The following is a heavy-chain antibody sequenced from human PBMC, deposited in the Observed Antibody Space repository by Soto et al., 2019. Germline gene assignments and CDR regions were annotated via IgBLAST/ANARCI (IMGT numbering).Heavy chain of an antibody. CDR1: GYTFTSYY. CDR3: ARDSRALLWFGELYPYGMDV. V-gene: IGHV1-46*01. CDR2: INPSGGST. Sequence: QVQLVQSGAEVKKPGASVKVSCKASGYTFTSYYMHWVRQAPGQGLEWMGIINPSGGSTTYVQKFQGRVTMTRDTSTSTVYMELSSLRSEDTAVYYCARDSRALLWFGELYPYGMDVWGQGTTVTVSS. J-gene: IGHJ6*02. D-gene: IGHD3-10*01.